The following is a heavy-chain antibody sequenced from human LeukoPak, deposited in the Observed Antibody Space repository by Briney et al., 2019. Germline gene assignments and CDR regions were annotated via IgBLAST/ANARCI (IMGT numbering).Heavy chain of an antibody. CDR2: TNTVGSTT. D-gene: IGHD1-7*01. V-gene: IGHV3-74*01. Sequence: PGGSLRLSCAASGFTFSSYYMYWVRQAPGKGPVWVSGTNTVGSTTSYADSVVKGRFTISRDNAKNTLYLQMNSLRAEDTAVYYCVAYNWNYQDYWGQGTLVTVSS. CDR3: VAYNWNYQDY. J-gene: IGHJ4*02. CDR1: GFTFSSYY.